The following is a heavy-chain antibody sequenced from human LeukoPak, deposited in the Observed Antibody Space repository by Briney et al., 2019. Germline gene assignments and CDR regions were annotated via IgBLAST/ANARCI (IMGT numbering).Heavy chain of an antibody. Sequence: SETLSLTCTVSGGSISSSSYYWGWIRQPPGKGLEWIGSIYYSGSTYYNPSLKSRVTISVDTSKNQFSLKLSSVTAADTAVYYCAREVRYDFWSGYYFGDYYYYMDVWGKGITVTVSS. D-gene: IGHD3-3*01. V-gene: IGHV4-39*07. CDR2: IYYSGST. J-gene: IGHJ6*03. CDR3: AREVRYDFWSGYYFGDYYYYMDV. CDR1: GGSISSSSYY.